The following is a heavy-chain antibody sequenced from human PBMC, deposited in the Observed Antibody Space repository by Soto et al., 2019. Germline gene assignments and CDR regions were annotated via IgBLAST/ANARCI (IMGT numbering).Heavy chain of an antibody. CDR1: GYTFTSYY. Sequence: ASVNVSCKASGYTFTSYYIHWVRQAPGQGLEWMGLINPTSGSTSYAQKFQGRVTMTRDTSTSTAYMELSSLRSEDTAVYYCARDELYSYGPRWGMDVWGQGTTVTVSS. J-gene: IGHJ6*02. CDR3: ARDELYSYGPRWGMDV. D-gene: IGHD5-18*01. CDR2: INPTSGST. V-gene: IGHV1-46*01.